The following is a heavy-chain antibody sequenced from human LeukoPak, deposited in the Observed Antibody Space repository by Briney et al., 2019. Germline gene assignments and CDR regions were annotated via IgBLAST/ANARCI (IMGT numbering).Heavy chain of an antibody. V-gene: IGHV5-51*01. D-gene: IGHD2-2*01. Sequence: GESLKISCEGSGYTFTKYWIGWVRQMPGKGLEWLGIIHPGDSHTWYSPSFQGQVTISAAKSISMAYLQWSSLKASDTAKYFCARQPGMTAKSWYFDLWGRGTLVTVSS. J-gene: IGHJ2*01. CDR1: GYTFTKYW. CDR3: ARQPGMTAKSWYFDL. CDR2: IHPGDSHT.